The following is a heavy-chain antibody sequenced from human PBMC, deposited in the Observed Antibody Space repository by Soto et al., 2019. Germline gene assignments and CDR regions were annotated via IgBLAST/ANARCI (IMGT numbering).Heavy chain of an antibody. CDR3: ARTRGSYFDGSFDY. CDR2: INPHSGGT. Sequence: QVQLVQSGAEVKKPGASVKVSCKASGYTFTGYYIHWVRQAPGQGLEWMAWINPHSGGTNYAQKFQGRVTMARDTSISTAYMELTRLTSDDTAVYYCARTRGSYFDGSFDYWGQGTLVTVSS. CDR1: GYTFTGYY. J-gene: IGHJ4*02. V-gene: IGHV1-2*02. D-gene: IGHD1-26*01.